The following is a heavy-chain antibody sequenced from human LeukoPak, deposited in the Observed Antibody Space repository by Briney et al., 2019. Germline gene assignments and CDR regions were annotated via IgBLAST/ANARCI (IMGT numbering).Heavy chain of an antibody. D-gene: IGHD2-2*01. CDR2: IRGSGGHT. CDR1: GFTFSNYA. V-gene: IGHV3-23*01. CDR3: ATGSSTSCDAPVGY. Sequence: PGGCLRLSCAASGFTFSNYAMTWVRQAPGKGREWVSGIRGSGGHTYYADSVEGRFTISRDNSKHTLFVQMTSLRAEDTAVYYCATGSSTSCDAPVGYWGRGPLVTVSS. J-gene: IGHJ4*02.